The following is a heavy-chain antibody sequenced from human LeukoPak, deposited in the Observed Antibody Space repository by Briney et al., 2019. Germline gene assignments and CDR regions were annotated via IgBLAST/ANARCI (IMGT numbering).Heavy chain of an antibody. Sequence: GASVKVSCKASGYTFTGYYMHWVRQAPGQGLEWMGWINPNSGGTNYAQKFQGRVTMTRDTSISTAYMELSSLRSDDTAMYYCASGLSSLFSFGAALDYYMDVWGKGTPVTVSS. J-gene: IGHJ6*03. CDR3: ASGLSSLFSFGAALDYYMDV. CDR1: GYTFTGYY. CDR2: INPNSGGT. V-gene: IGHV1-2*02. D-gene: IGHD5-18*01.